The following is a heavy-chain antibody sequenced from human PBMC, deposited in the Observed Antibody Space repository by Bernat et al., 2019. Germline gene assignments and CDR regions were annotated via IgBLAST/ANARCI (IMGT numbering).Heavy chain of an antibody. D-gene: IGHD3-3*01. CDR3: AREGYRSVGVVVDSYMDV. CDR2: ISYDGSNK. Sequence: QVQLVESGGGVVQPGRSLRLSCAASGFTFSSYAMHWVRQAPGKGLEWVAVISYDGSNKYYADSVKGRFTISRDNSKNTLYLQMNSLRAEDTAVYYCAREGYRSVGVVVDSYMDVWGKGTTVTVSS. V-gene: IGHV3-30-3*01. J-gene: IGHJ6*03. CDR1: GFTFSSYA.